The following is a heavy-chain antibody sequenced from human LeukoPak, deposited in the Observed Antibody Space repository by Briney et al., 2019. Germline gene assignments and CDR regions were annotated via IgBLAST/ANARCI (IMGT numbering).Heavy chain of an antibody. D-gene: IGHD6-13*01. CDR1: GFTFDDYG. CDR2: MNWNDGST. V-gene: IGHV3-20*04. J-gene: IGHJ4*02. Sequence: GGSLRLSCAASGFTFDDYGMSWVRQAPGKGLEWVSGMNWNDGSTGYADSVKGRFTISRDNAKNSLYLQMNSLRAEDTALYYCARDPEQLVWYDYWGQGTLVTVSS. CDR3: ARDPEQLVWYDY.